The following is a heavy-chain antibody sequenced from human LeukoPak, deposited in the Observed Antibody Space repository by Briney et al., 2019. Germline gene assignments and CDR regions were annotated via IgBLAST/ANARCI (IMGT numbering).Heavy chain of an antibody. CDR3: ASVPGIAVAGTSY. CDR2: ISSSSSYI. Sequence: GGSLRLPCAASGFTFSSYSMNWVRQAPGKGLEWVSSISSSSSYIYYADSVKGRFTISRDNAKNSLYLQMNSLRAEDTAVYYCASVPGIAVAGTSYWGQGTLVTVSS. CDR1: GFTFSSYS. D-gene: IGHD6-19*01. J-gene: IGHJ4*02. V-gene: IGHV3-21*01.